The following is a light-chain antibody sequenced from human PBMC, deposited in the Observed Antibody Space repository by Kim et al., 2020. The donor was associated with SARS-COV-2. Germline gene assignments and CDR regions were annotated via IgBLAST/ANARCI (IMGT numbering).Light chain of an antibody. CDR1: SGSIASNY. CDR3: QSYDSSIFVV. CDR2: EDN. J-gene: IGLJ2*01. V-gene: IGLV6-57*04. Sequence: NFMLTQPHSVSESPGKTVTISCTRSSGSIASNYVQWYQQRPGSAPTTVIYEDNQRPSGVPDRFSGSIDSSSNSASLTISGLKTEDEADYYCQSYDSSIFVVFGGGTQLTV.